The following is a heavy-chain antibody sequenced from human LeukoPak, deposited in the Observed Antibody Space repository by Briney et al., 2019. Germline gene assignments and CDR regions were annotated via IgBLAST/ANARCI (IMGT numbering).Heavy chain of an antibody. J-gene: IGHJ5*02. CDR3: ARDPHPSVVVAATDWFDP. CDR1: GFTFNNYW. Sequence: GGSLRLSCAASGFTFNNYWMHWVRQVPGKGLVWVSRINGDGSSTAYADSVKGRFTISRDNSKNTLYLQMNSLRAEDTAVYYCARDPHPSVVVAATDWFDPWGQGTLVTVSS. CDR2: INGDGSST. D-gene: IGHD2-15*01. V-gene: IGHV3-74*01.